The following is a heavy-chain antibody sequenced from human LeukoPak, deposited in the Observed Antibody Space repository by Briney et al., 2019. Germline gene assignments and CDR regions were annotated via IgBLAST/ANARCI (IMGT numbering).Heavy chain of an antibody. D-gene: IGHD3-9*01. Sequence: PGRSLRLSCRASGFTFDDYGMHWVRQAPGKGLEWVSGISWNSGRMDYADSVKGRFTISRDNAKNSLYLQMNSLRAEDTAVYYCARPMYYDILTGYVNWYFDLWGRGTLVTVSS. CDR3: ARPMYYDILTGYVNWYFDL. J-gene: IGHJ2*01. CDR1: GFTFDDYG. V-gene: IGHV3-9*01. CDR2: ISWNSGRM.